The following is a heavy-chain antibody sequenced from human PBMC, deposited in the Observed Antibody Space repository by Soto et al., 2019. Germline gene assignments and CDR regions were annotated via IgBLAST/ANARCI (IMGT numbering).Heavy chain of an antibody. D-gene: IGHD3-22*01. Sequence: QVQLVESGGGVVQPGRSLRLSCAASGFTFSSYAMHWVRQAPGKGLEWVAVISYDGSNKYYADSVKGRFTISRDNSKNTLYLQMNSLRAEDTAVYYCARDRDQILGSDWGQGTLVTVSS. CDR2: ISYDGSNK. J-gene: IGHJ4*02. CDR3: ARDRDQILGSD. V-gene: IGHV3-30-3*01. CDR1: GFTFSSYA.